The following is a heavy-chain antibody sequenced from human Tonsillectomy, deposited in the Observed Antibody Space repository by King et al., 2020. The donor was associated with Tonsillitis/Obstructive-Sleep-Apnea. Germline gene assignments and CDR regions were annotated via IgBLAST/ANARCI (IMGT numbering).Heavy chain of an antibody. CDR3: ARTFTDASGSYFGFAY. V-gene: IGHV3-7*04. CDR2: IKQDGSEK. Sequence: VQLVESGGGLVQPGGSLRLSCAASGFTFSSYWMNWVRQAPGKGLEWVANIKQDGSEKYYVDSVKGRFTISRDNAKNSLYLQMNSLRAEDTAVYYCARTFTDASGSYFGFAYWGQGTLVTVSS. D-gene: IGHD1-26*01. CDR1: GFTFSSYW. J-gene: IGHJ4*02.